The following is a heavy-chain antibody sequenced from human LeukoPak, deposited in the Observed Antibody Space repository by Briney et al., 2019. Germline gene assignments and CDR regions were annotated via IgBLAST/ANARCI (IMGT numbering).Heavy chain of an antibody. V-gene: IGHV1-2*02. D-gene: IGHD3-22*01. CDR2: INPDSGGT. CDR3: ARAGIWDYDDSSGYHNAAFDI. CDR1: GYTFTGYY. J-gene: IGHJ3*02. Sequence: GASVKVSCKASGYTFTGYYMHWVRQAPGQGLEWMGRINPDSGGTSYAQKFQGRVTVTRDTSISTAYMELSTLRSDDTAVYYCARAGIWDYDDSSGYHNAAFDIWGLGTMVTVSS.